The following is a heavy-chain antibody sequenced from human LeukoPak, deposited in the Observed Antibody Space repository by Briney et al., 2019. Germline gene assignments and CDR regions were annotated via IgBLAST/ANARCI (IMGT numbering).Heavy chain of an antibody. CDR3: AREVRAYDAFDI. CDR2: IYHSGST. D-gene: IGHD3-10*01. J-gene: IGHJ3*02. V-gene: IGHV4-30-2*01. Sequence: SETLSLTCTVSGGSLSGFYWSWIRQPPGKGLEWIGYIYHSGSTYYNPSLKSRVTISVDRSKNQFSLKLSSVTAADTAVYYCAREVRAYDAFDIWGQGTMVTVSS. CDR1: GGSLSGFY.